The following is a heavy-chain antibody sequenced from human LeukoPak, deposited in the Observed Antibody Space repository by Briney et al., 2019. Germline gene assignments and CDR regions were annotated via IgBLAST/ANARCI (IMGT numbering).Heavy chain of an antibody. CDR2: ISSSGSTI. J-gene: IGHJ6*02. Sequence: PGGSLRLSCAASGFTFSSYEMNWVRQAPGKGLEWVSYISSSGSTIYYADSVKGRFTISRDNAKNSLYLQMNSLRAEDTAVYYCAIDRGTAYGSGSHPAGYGMDVWGQGTTVTVSS. CDR1: GFTFSSYE. V-gene: IGHV3-48*03. D-gene: IGHD3-10*01. CDR3: AIDRGTAYGSGSHPAGYGMDV.